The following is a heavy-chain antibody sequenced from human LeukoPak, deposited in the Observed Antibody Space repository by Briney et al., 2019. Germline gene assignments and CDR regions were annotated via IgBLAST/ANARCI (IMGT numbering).Heavy chain of an antibody. V-gene: IGHV4-34*01. CDR3: ARAAWYSIDY. CDR1: GGSFSDDY. D-gene: IGHD6-13*01. CDR2: INHSGST. Sequence: SETLSLTCAVYGGSFSDDYCAWIRQPPGKGLEWIGEINHSGSTNYNPSLKSRVTISVDTSKNQLSLRLSSVTAADTAVYYCARAAWYSIDYWGQGTLVTVSS. J-gene: IGHJ4*02.